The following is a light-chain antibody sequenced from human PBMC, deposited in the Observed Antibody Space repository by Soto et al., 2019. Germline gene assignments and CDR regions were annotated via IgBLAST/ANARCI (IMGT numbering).Light chain of an antibody. Sequence: QAVVTQPASVSGSPGQSITISCTGTSSDVGGYNYVSWYQQYPGKAPKLMIYDVSDRPSGVSNRFSGSKSGNTASLTISGLQAEDEADYYCSSYTSNFNLVFGGGTKVTVL. V-gene: IGLV2-14*01. CDR3: SSYTSNFNLV. CDR2: DVS. J-gene: IGLJ2*01. CDR1: SSDVGGYNY.